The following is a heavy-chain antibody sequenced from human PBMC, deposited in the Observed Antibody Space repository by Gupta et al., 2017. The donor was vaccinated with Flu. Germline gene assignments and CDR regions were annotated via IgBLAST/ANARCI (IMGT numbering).Heavy chain of an antibody. Sequence: QVQVVESGGGVVQPGRSLRLSCAASGFAFSANGMHWVRQAPGKGLEWVTLISYDGSIKYYADSVKGRFTISRDNSKNMLYLQMNGLRGEDTAIYYCAKDHGLSHYNYYMDVWGKGTMVTVSS. CDR1: GFAFSANG. CDR2: ISYDGSIK. D-gene: IGHD4-17*01. CDR3: AKDHGLSHYNYYMDV. J-gene: IGHJ6*03. V-gene: IGHV3-30*18.